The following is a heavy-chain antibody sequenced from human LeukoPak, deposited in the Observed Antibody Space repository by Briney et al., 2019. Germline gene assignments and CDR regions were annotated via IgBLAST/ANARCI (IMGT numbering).Heavy chain of an antibody. J-gene: IGHJ3*02. V-gene: IGHV3-30*03. Sequence: PGGSLRLSCATSGFTFSHHWMSWVRQAPGKGLEWVSLISYDGSDEYYLDSVKGRFTISRDDSKNTLYLQMNSLRAEDTAVYYCARDGHIVVVTAIDAFDIWGQGTMVTVSS. CDR1: GFTFSHHW. CDR2: ISYDGSDE. CDR3: ARDGHIVVVTAIDAFDI. D-gene: IGHD2-21*02.